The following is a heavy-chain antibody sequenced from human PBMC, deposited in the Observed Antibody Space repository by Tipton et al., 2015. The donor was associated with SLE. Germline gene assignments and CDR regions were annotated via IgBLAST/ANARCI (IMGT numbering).Heavy chain of an antibody. D-gene: IGHD6-13*01. CDR2: IYHSGST. J-gene: IGHJ4*02. CDR3: ARRYRGGYSSSWYDY. CDR1: GYSIISGYY. V-gene: IGHV4-38-2*01. Sequence: TLSLTCAVSGYSIISGYYWGWIRQPPGKGLEWIGSIYHSGSTYYNPSLKSRVTISVDTSKNQFSLKLSSVTAADTAVYYCARRYRGGYSSSWYDYWGQGTLVTVSS.